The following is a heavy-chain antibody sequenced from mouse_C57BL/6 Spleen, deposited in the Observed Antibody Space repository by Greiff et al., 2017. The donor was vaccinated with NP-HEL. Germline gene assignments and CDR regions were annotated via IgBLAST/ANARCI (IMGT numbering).Heavy chain of an antibody. CDR2: INPNNGGT. Sequence: VQLQQSGPELVKPGASVKMSCKASGYTFTDYNMHWVKQSHGKSLEWIGYINPNNGGTSYIQQFKCKATLTVNKSSSTAYMESRSLTSEDSAVYYCARKTTVVDYYAMDYWGQGTSVTVSS. V-gene: IGHV1-22*01. J-gene: IGHJ4*01. CDR1: GYTFTDYN. D-gene: IGHD1-1*01. CDR3: ARKTTVVDYYAMDY.